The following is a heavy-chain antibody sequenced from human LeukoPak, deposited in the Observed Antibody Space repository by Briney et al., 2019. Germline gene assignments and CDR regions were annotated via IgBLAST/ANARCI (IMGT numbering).Heavy chain of an antibody. Sequence: GGSLRLSCAASGFTFSSYWMHWVRQAPGKGLEWVALISSDGNNKYYADSVKGRFSISRDNSKNTLYLQMNSLRAEDTAVYSCARIGYSISWSGDYWGQGSLVTVSS. CDR1: GFTFSSYW. CDR3: ARIGYSISWSGDY. D-gene: IGHD6-13*01. J-gene: IGHJ4*02. V-gene: IGHV3-30-3*01. CDR2: ISSDGNNK.